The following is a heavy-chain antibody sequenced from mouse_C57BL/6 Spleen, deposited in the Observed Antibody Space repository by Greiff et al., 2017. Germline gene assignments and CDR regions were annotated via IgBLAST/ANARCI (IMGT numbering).Heavy chain of an antibody. CDR3: ARRSGIYYYGSEPAWFAY. J-gene: IGHJ3*01. CDR1: GYTFTSYD. D-gene: IGHD1-1*01. Sequence: VKLVESGPELVKPGASVKLSCKASGYTFTSYDINWVKQRPGQGLEWIGWIYPRDGSTKYNEKFKGKATLTVDTSSSTAYMELHSLTSEDSAVYFCARRSGIYYYGSEPAWFAYWGQGTLVTVSA. V-gene: IGHV1-85*01. CDR2: IYPRDGST.